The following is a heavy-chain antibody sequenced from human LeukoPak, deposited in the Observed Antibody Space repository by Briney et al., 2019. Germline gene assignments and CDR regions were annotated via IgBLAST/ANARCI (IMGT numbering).Heavy chain of an antibody. Sequence: GGSLRLSCAASGFTFSSYAMHWVRQAPGKGLGWVAVISYDGSNKYYADSVKGRFTISRDNSKNTLYLQMNSLRAEDTAVYYCARGSYYYDIYYYYYGMDVWGQGTTVTVSS. V-gene: IGHV3-30*04. CDR1: GFTFSSYA. J-gene: IGHJ6*02. D-gene: IGHD3-22*01. CDR2: ISYDGSNK. CDR3: ARGSYYYDIYYYYYGMDV.